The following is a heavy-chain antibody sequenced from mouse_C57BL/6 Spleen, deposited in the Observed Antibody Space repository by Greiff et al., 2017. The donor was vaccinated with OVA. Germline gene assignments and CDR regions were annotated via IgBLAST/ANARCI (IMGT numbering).Heavy chain of an antibody. J-gene: IGHJ3*01. V-gene: IGHV1-52*01. D-gene: IGHD1-1*01. CDR3: ARGGYYSEFAY. Sequence: QVHVKQPGAELVRPGSSVKLSCKASGYTFTSYWMHWVKQRPIQGLEWIGNIDPSDSETHYNQKFKDKATLTVDKSSSTAYMQLSSLTSEDSAVYYCARGGYYSEFAYWGQGTLVTVSA. CDR1: GYTFTSYW. CDR2: IDPSDSET.